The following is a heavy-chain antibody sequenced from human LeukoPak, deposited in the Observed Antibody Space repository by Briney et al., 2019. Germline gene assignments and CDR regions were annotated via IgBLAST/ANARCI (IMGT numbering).Heavy chain of an antibody. V-gene: IGHV4-59*11. D-gene: IGHD6-19*01. CDR1: GGSISSHY. CDR2: IYYSGST. Sequence: PSETLSLTCTVSGGSISSHYWSWIRQPPGKRLEWIGYIYYSGSTNYNPSLKSRVTISVDTSKNQFSLKLSSVTAADTAVYYCAREGSSGWYQPHYFDYWGQGTLVTVSS. CDR3: AREGSSGWYQPHYFDY. J-gene: IGHJ4*02.